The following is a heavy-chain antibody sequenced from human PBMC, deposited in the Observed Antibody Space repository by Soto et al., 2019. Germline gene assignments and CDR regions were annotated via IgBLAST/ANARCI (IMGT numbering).Heavy chain of an antibody. CDR3: ARRRYCGYDCYHKHYYGMDV. CDR2: IITVLGTT. D-gene: IGHD2-21*01. V-gene: IGHV1-69*08. J-gene: IGHJ6*02. CDR1: GDTFSSYA. Sequence: QVQLVQSGAELKKNGSSVTVSCRASGDTFSSYAVNWVRQAPGRGLEWMGRIITVLGTTDYAQNFKGRVTITAEKSTKTVYMELSSLRSDDTAVYYCARRRYCGYDCYHKHYYGMDVWGQGTTVTVAS.